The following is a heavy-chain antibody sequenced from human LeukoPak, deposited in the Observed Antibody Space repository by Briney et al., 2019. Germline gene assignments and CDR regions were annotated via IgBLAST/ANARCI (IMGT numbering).Heavy chain of an antibody. Sequence: GGSLSLSWAAPGFPFSSYAMSWVRQAPGKGLEWVSTISGSGGSTYYADSVKGRFTISRDNSKNTLYLQMNSLRAEDTAVYYCAKDRGSGSPYWGQGTLVTVSS. D-gene: IGHD2-15*01. CDR3: AKDRGSGSPY. CDR1: GFPFSSYA. J-gene: IGHJ4*02. CDR2: ISGSGGST. V-gene: IGHV3-23*01.